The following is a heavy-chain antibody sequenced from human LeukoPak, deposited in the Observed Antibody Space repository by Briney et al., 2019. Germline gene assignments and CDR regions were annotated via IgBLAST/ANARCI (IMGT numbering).Heavy chain of an antibody. Sequence: GGSLRLSCAASGFTFSSYAMSWVRQAPGKGLEWVSAISGSGGSTYYADSVKGRFTISRDNAKNSLYLQMNSLRAEDTAVYYCARDRAVGAFDYWGQGTLVTVSS. J-gene: IGHJ4*02. CDR2: ISGSGGST. V-gene: IGHV3-23*01. CDR3: ARDRAVGAFDY. CDR1: GFTFSSYA. D-gene: IGHD1-26*01.